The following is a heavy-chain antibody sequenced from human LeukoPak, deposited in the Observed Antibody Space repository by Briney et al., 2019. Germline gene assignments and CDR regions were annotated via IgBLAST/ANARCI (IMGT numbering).Heavy chain of an antibody. CDR1: GGTFSSYT. V-gene: IGHV1-69*02. D-gene: IGHD1-26*01. CDR2: IIPILGIA. Sequence: SVKVSCKASGGTFSSYTISWVRQAPGQGLEWMGRIIPILGIANYAQKFQCIVTITADKSTSTAYMELSSLRSEDTAVYYCARSSGSYYFDYWGQGTLVTVSS. J-gene: IGHJ4*02. CDR3: ARSSGSYYFDY.